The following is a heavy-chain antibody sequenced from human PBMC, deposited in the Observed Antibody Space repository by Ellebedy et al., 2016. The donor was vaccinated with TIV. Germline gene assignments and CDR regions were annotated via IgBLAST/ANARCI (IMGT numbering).Heavy chain of an antibody. CDR2: IRPDGTTA. CDR3: ARGRLLLGPFDY. CDR1: GFTFSSYW. Sequence: GESLKISXAASGFTFSSYWMHWVRQVPGKGLVWVSRIRPDGTTADYADSVRGRFTISRDNSKNTLYLQMNSLRAEDTAVYYCARGRLLLGPFDYWGQGTLVTVSS. J-gene: IGHJ4*02. D-gene: IGHD1-26*01. V-gene: IGHV3-74*01.